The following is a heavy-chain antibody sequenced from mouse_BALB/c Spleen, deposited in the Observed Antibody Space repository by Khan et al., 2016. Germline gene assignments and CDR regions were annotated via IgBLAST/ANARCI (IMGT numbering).Heavy chain of an antibody. CDR1: GYSITSGYG. J-gene: IGHJ2*01. D-gene: IGHD1-2*01. CDR2: ISYSGST. CDR3: ARTARIKY. V-gene: IGHV3-2*02. Sequence: EGQRQESGPGLVKPSQSLSLTCTVTGYSITSGYGWNWIRQFPGNKLEWMGYISYSGSTNSNPSLNSRISITRDTSKNQFFLQLNSVTTEDTATYYCARTARIKYWGQGTTLTVSS.